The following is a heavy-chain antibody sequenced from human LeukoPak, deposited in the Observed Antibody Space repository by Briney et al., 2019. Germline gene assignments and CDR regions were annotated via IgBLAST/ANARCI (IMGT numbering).Heavy chain of an antibody. CDR3: AKGFRDYGDYVSYFDY. J-gene: IGHJ4*02. Sequence: PGGSLRPSCAASGFSFSSYAMSWVRQAPGKGLEWVSAISGSGGSTYCADSVKGRFTISRDNSKNTLYLQMNSLRAEDTALYYCAKGFRDYGDYVSYFDYWGQGTLVTVSS. D-gene: IGHD4-17*01. CDR2: ISGSGGST. CDR1: GFSFSSYA. V-gene: IGHV3-23*01.